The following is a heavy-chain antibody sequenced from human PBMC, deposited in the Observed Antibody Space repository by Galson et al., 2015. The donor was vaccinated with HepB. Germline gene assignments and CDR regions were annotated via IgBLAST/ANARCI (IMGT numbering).Heavy chain of an antibody. CDR3: ARDWGSSGYYYGGNWFDP. CDR1: GFSLSTSGMC. V-gene: IGHV2-70*11. Sequence: PALVKPTQTLTLTCTFSGFSLSTSGMCVSWIRQPPGKALEWLARIDWDDDKYYSTSRKTRLTISEDTSKNQVVLTMTNMDPVDTATYYCARDWGSSGYYYGGNWFDPWGQGTLVTVSS. D-gene: IGHD3-22*01. J-gene: IGHJ5*02. CDR2: IDWDDDK.